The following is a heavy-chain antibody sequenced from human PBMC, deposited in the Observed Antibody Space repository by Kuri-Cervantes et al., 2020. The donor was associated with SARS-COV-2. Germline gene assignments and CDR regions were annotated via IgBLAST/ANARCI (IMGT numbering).Heavy chain of an antibody. CDR2: INPNSGDT. V-gene: IGHV1-2*02. J-gene: IGHJ3*02. CDR1: GYTFTGYY. D-gene: IGHD2-2*01. CDR3: ARGKGYCSSTSCYWNRSDAFDI. Sequence: ASVKVSCKASGYTFTGYYMHWVRQAPGQGLEWMGWINPNSGDTNYAQKFQGRVTMTRDTSISTAYMELSRLRSDDTAVYYCARGKGYCSSTSCYWNRSDAFDIWGQGTMVTVSS.